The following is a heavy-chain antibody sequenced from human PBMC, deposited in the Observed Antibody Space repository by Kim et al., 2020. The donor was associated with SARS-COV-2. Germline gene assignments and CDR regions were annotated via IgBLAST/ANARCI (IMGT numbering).Heavy chain of an antibody. J-gene: IGHJ6*02. CDR3: ARDRIVVVTAVIYYYYYYGMDV. Sequence: SETLSLTCAVYGGSFSGYYWSWIRQPPGKGLEWIGEINHSGSTNYNPSLKSRVTISVDTSKNQFSLKLSSVTAADTAVYYCARDRIVVVTAVIYYYYYYGMDVWGQGTTVTVSS. V-gene: IGHV4-34*01. CDR1: GGSFSGYY. D-gene: IGHD2-21*02. CDR2: INHSGST.